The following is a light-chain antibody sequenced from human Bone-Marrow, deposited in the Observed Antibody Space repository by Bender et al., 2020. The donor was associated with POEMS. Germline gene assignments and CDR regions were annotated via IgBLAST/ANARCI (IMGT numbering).Light chain of an antibody. CDR3: SSYTRTDTLAV. J-gene: IGLJ3*02. V-gene: IGLV2-14*01. CDR1: NNDVGAYNY. Sequence: QSALTQPASVSGSPGQSITISCTGTNNDVGAYNYVSWYQHHPGRAPKLIIYEVSNRPSGVSDRFSASKSGNTASLTISGLQAEDDAHYYCSSYTRTDTLAVFGGGTKVTVL. CDR2: EVS.